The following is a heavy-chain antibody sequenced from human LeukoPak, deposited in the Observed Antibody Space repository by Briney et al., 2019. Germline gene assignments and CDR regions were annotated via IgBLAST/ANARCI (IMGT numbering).Heavy chain of an antibody. D-gene: IGHD1-26*01. CDR2: IYTTGTT. J-gene: IGHJ4*02. Sequence: PSETLSLTCTVSGGSITSYYWGWVRQPAGKGLEWIGRIYTTGTTHYSPSLKSRLTMSVDTSKNQFSLNLKSVTAADTALYFCARQRSTASYYFADYCSQGPLVTVSS. CDR1: GGSITSYY. CDR3: ARQRSTASYYFADY. V-gene: IGHV4-4*07.